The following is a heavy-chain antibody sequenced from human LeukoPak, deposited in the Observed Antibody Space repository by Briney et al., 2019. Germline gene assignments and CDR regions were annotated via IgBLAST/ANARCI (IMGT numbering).Heavy chain of an antibody. V-gene: IGHV5-51*01. D-gene: IGHD3-10*01. J-gene: IGHJ4*02. CDR2: IYPGNSTT. Sequence: GESLKISCKGSGYTFINYWTGWVRQMPGKGLEWMGIIYPGNSTTTYSPSFQGQITISVDKSISTAYLQWSSLKASDTAIYYCALHPAQGSGSLDFWGQGTQVTVSS. CDR3: ALHPAQGSGSLDF. CDR1: GYTFINYW.